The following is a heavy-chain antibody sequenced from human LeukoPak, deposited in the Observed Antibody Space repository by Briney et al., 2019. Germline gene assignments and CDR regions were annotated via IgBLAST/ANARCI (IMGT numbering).Heavy chain of an antibody. V-gene: IGHV1-69*13. Sequence: ASVKVSCKASGGTFSSYAISWVRQAPGQGLEWMGGIIPIFGTANYAQKFQGRVTITADESTSTAYMELSSLRSEDTAVYYCARSYTTSNYYDSTGYLYGLGYWGQGTLVTVSS. J-gene: IGHJ4*02. D-gene: IGHD3-22*01. CDR3: ARSYTTSNYYDSTGYLYGLGY. CDR2: IIPIFGTA. CDR1: GGTFSSYA.